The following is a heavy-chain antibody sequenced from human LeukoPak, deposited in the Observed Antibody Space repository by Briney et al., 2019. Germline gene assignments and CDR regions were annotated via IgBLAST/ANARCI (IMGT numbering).Heavy chain of an antibody. Sequence: GGSLRLSCAASGFTFSSYSMNWVRQAPGKGLEWVADIKQDGSEKYYVDSVKGRFTISRDNAKKSLYLQMNNLRAEDTAVYYCARAQGNFGSGTYYNPGDYWGQGTLVTVSS. J-gene: IGHJ4*02. CDR2: IKQDGSEK. D-gene: IGHD3-10*01. CDR1: GFTFSSYS. CDR3: ARAQGNFGSGTYYNPGDY. V-gene: IGHV3-7*01.